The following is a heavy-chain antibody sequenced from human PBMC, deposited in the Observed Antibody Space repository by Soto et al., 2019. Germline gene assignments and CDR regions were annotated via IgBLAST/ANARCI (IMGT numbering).Heavy chain of an antibody. CDR2: ISYDGSNK. D-gene: IGHD6-6*01. Sequence: GGSLRLSCAASGFTFSSYAMHWVRQAPGKGLEWVAVISYDGSNKYYADSVKGRFTISRDNSKNTLYLQMNSLRAEDTAVYYCARDGRAARMGFYYDYAMDVWGQGTTVTVSS. CDR1: GFTFSSYA. V-gene: IGHV3-30-3*01. J-gene: IGHJ6*02. CDR3: ARDGRAARMGFYYDYAMDV.